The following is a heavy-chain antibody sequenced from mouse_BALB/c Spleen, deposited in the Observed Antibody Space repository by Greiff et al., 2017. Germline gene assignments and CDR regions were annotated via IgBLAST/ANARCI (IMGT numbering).Heavy chain of an antibody. J-gene: IGHJ3*01. D-gene: IGHD2-14*01. CDR3: ASYYRYLWFAY. V-gene: IGHV1-14*01. CDR2: INPYNDGT. CDR1: GYTFTSYV. Sequence: VHVKQSGPELVKPGASVKMSCKASGYTFTSYVMHWVKQKPGQGLEWIGYINPYNDGTKYNEKFKGKATLTSDKSSSTAYMELSSLTSEDSAVYYCASYYRYLWFAYWGQGTLVTVSA.